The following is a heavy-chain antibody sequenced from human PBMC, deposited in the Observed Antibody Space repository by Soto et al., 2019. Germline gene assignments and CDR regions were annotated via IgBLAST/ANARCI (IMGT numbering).Heavy chain of an antibody. Sequence: SETLYLTCAVSGCSISSGGYSWSWIRQPPGKGLEWIGYIYHSGSTYYNPSIKSRVTISVDRSKNQFSLKLSSVTAADTAVYYSARGGRDGYNFDYWGQGTLVTVSS. J-gene: IGHJ4*02. CDR2: IYHSGST. D-gene: IGHD2-21*01. V-gene: IGHV4-30-2*01. CDR3: ARGGRDGYNFDY. CDR1: GCSISSGGYS.